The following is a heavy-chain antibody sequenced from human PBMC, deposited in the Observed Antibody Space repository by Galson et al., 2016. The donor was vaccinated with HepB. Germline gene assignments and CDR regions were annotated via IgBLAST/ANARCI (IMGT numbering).Heavy chain of an antibody. D-gene: IGHD2-21*01. J-gene: IGHJ4*02. CDR1: VGSLSSYL. Sequence: SVKVSCKASVGSLSSYLVTWLRQAPGQGLRWLGGIIPTFGAVKYAEKFQGRITITADTSTNTVYLGLTSLRSDDTAVYFCARGPYSDTSFYDFWGQGTLVTVSS. V-gene: IGHV1-69*06. CDR2: IIPTFGAV. CDR3: ARGPYSDTSFYDF.